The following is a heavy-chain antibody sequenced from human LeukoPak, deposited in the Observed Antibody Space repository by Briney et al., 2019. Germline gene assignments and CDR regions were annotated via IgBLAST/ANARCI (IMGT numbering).Heavy chain of an antibody. Sequence: GGSLRLSCAASGFTLSSNYMSWVRQAPGKGLEWVSVIYSGGSTYYAGSVKGRFTISRDNSKNTLYLQMNSRRAEDTAVYYCASDRLGSATVTFFDYWGQGTLVSVSS. V-gene: IGHV3-53*01. CDR3: ASDRLGSATVTFFDY. J-gene: IGHJ4*02. CDR1: GFTLSSNY. CDR2: IYSGGST. D-gene: IGHD4-17*01.